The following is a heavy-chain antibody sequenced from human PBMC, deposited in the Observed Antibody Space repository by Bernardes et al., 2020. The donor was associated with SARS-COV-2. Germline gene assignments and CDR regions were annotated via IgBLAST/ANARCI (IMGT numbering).Heavy chain of an antibody. J-gene: IGHJ4*02. V-gene: IGHV4-59*01. CDR2: SYNTGST. D-gene: IGHD5-12*01. CDR1: GSSISRYY. Sequence: SETLSLTCTASGSSISRYYWIWIRQPPGKGLEWIGYSYNTGSTKYNPSLKSRVSITVDMSTNQFSLRLSSVTAADTAVYYCSRADSDYPPDYWGPGTFVTVSS. CDR3: SRADSDYPPDY.